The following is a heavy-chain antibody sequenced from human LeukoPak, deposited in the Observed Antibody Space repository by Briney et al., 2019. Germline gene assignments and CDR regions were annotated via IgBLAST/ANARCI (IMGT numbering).Heavy chain of an antibody. CDR3: ASRFVSSGWYPPFDC. V-gene: IGHV1-69*06. Sequence: SVKVSCKASGGTFSSYAISWVRQAPGQGLEWMGGIIPIFGTANYAQKFQGRVTITADKSTSTAYMELSSLRSEDTAVYYCASRFVSSGWYPPFDCWGQGTLVTVSS. CDR2: IIPIFGTA. CDR1: GGTFSSYA. D-gene: IGHD6-19*01. J-gene: IGHJ4*02.